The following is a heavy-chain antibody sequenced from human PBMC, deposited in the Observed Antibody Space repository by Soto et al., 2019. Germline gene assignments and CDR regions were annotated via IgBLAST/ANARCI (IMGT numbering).Heavy chain of an antibody. CDR3: ASVVVIAPSVLPTVDP. CDR2: IDNDTGET. Sequence: ASVRVSCKASGNTYNRYGINWVREAPGQGLEWVGWIDNDTGETKYAETFQGRVSMTADTSTNTAYMELKNLQSDDTAIYYCASVVVIAPSVLPTVDPWGQGKLVAVSS. V-gene: IGHV1-18*04. J-gene: IGHJ5*02. CDR1: GNTYNRYG. D-gene: IGHD3-22*01.